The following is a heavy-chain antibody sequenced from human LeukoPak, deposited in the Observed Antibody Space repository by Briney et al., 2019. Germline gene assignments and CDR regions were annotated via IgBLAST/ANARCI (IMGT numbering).Heavy chain of an antibody. CDR3: ESEGPNYDILTGYYNVDEFP. CDR2: INPNSGGT. Sequence: PGASVKVSCKASGYTFTGYYVHWVRQAPGQGHEWMGWINPNSGGTNYAQKFQGRVTMTRDTSISPAYMELSRLRSDDTAVYYCESEGPNYDILTGYYNVDEFPWGQGTLVTVSS. D-gene: IGHD3-9*01. V-gene: IGHV1-2*02. CDR1: GYTFTGYY. J-gene: IGHJ5*02.